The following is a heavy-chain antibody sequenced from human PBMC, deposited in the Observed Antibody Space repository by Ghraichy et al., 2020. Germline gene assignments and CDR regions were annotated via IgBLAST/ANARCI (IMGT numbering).Heavy chain of an antibody. CDR1: GFTFSSYT. Sequence: GGSLRLSCAASGFTFSSYTMTWVRRAPGKGLEWVASISGSGGDVYYADSVKGRFTISRDNAKNSLSLQMNTLRAEDTAVYYSARQFCTGGSCRGYFDYWGQGTLFTVSS. V-gene: IGHV3-21*04. CDR2: ISGSGGDV. J-gene: IGHJ4*02. CDR3: ARQFCTGGSCRGYFDY. D-gene: IGHD2-15*01.